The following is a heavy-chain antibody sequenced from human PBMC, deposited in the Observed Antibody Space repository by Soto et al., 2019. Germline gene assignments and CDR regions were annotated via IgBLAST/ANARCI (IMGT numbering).Heavy chain of an antibody. CDR2: IYYSGTT. J-gene: IGHJ4*02. CDR1: GGSISSYY. V-gene: IGHV4-59*08. Sequence: SETLSLTCTVSGGSISSYYWSWIRQPPGKELEWIGFIYYSGTTNYNPSLKSRVTISVDTSKNQFSLKVSSVTAADTAVYFCARHKGGYAGYVNFDSWGQGTLVTVSS. CDR3: ARHKGGYAGYVNFDS. D-gene: IGHD5-12*01.